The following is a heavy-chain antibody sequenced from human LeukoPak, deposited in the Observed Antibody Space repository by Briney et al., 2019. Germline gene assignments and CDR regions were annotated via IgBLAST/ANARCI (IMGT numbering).Heavy chain of an antibody. V-gene: IGHV1-18*01. D-gene: IGHD3-9*01. CDR1: GYTFTSYG. CDR3: AGDPPEYDILTGYHYYAMDV. Sequence: ASVKVSCKASGYTFTSYGISWVRQAPGQGLEWMGWISAYNGNTNYAQKLQGRVTMTTDTSTSTAYMELRSLRSDDTAVYYCAGDPPEYDILTGYHYYAMDVWGQGTTVTVSS. J-gene: IGHJ6*02. CDR2: ISAYNGNT.